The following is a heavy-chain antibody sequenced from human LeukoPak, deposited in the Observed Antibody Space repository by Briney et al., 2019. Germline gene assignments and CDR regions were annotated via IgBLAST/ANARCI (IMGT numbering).Heavy chain of an antibody. V-gene: IGHV4-34*01. Sequence: TSETLSLTCAVYGGSFSGYYWSWIRQPPGKGLEWIGEINHSGSTNYNPSLKSRVTISVDTSKNQFSLKLSSVTAADTAVYYCARGRQTRAYCSSTSCSQKGFDYWAREPWSPSPQ. CDR2: INHSGST. D-gene: IGHD2-2*01. CDR3: ARGRQTRAYCSSTSCSQKGFDY. CDR1: GGSFSGYY. J-gene: IGHJ4*02.